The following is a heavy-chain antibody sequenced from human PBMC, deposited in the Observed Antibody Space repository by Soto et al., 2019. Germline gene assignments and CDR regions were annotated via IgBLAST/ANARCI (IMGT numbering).Heavy chain of an antibody. D-gene: IGHD3-16*01. CDR2: IYYSGST. CDR1: GGSISSGGYY. Sequence: QVQLQESGPGLVKPSQTLSLTCTVSGGSISSGGYYWSWIRQHPGKGLEWIGDIYYSGSTYYNPSLKSRVTISVDTSKNQFSLKLSSVTAADPAVYYCARDWGRDGCFDYWGQGTLVTVSS. J-gene: IGHJ4*02. CDR3: ARDWGRDGCFDY. V-gene: IGHV4-31*03.